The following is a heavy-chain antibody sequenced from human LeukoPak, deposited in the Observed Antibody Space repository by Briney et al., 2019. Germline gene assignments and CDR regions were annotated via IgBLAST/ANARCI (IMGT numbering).Heavy chain of an antibody. CDR1: GGSISNND. CDR2: IYYSGST. V-gene: IGHV4-59*01. J-gene: IGHJ4*02. Sequence: ASETLSLTCTVSGGSISNNDWTWIRQPPGKGLEWIGYIYYSGSTNYNPSLKSRVTISVDTSKNQFSLKLSSVTAADTAVYYCARGVVIAPQTFDYWGQGTLVTVSS. CDR3: ARGVVIAPQTFDY. D-gene: IGHD2-21*01.